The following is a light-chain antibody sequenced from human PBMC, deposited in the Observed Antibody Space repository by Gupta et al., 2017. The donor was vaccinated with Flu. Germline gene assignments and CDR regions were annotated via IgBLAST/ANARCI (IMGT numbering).Light chain of an antibody. Sequence: PSSLSTSVGDRITITCRTSQSISMYLNWYQQKPGKAPKVLIYATSNLQSGVPSRFTGSGSGTDFTLTISSLQPEDFATYYCQQSYSSPYTFGQGTKLEI. V-gene: IGKV1-39*01. CDR2: ATS. J-gene: IGKJ2*01. CDR1: QSISMY. CDR3: QQSYSSPYT.